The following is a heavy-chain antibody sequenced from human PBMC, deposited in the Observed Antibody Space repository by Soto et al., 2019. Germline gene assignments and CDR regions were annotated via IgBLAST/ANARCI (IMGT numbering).Heavy chain of an antibody. Sequence: ASVKVSCKASGYTFTSYGISWVRQAPGQGLEWMGWISAYNGNTNYAQKLQGRVTMTTDTSTSTACMELRSLRSDDTAVYYCAGNYDFWSGYYPKQYYYYYYGMDVWGQGTTVTVSS. J-gene: IGHJ6*02. CDR3: AGNYDFWSGYYPKQYYYYYYGMDV. D-gene: IGHD3-3*01. V-gene: IGHV1-18*01. CDR1: GYTFTSYG. CDR2: ISAYNGNT.